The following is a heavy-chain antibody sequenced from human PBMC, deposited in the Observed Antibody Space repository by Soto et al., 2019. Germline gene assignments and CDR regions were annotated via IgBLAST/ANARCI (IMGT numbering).Heavy chain of an antibody. D-gene: IGHD1-1*01. CDR1: GFTFTNVA. J-gene: IGHJ4*02. CDR2: ITDSGGST. CDR3: AKLYWNPRYFDY. Sequence: GGSLRLSCAAYGFTFTNVAMTWVRQAPGKGLEWVSTITDSGGSTDYADSVKGRFTISRDNSKSTLYLQMNNLRADDTAVYYCAKLYWNPRYFDYWGQGARVTVSS. V-gene: IGHV3-23*01.